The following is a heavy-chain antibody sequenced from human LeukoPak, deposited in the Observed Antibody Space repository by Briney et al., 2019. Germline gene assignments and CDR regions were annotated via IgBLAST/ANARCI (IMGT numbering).Heavy chain of an antibody. Sequence: GSLRLSCAAPEFTFSRYWMHWVRQAPGKGLVWVSRINEDGSRTNYADAVKGRFTISRDNVKNTLYMEMNNLRAEDTAVYYCVRDGPNSAGLDFDYWGQGTLVTVSS. J-gene: IGHJ4*02. CDR1: EFTFSRYW. V-gene: IGHV3-74*01. CDR2: INEDGSRT. D-gene: IGHD3-16*01. CDR3: VRDGPNSAGLDFDY.